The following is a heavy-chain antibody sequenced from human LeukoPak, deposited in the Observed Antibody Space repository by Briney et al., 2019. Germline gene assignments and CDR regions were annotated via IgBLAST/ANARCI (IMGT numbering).Heavy chain of an antibody. Sequence: GGSLRLSCAASGFTFSSSGMHWVRQAPGKGLEWVALIWYDGSKRYYVDSVKGRFTISRDNSKNTLFLQMNSPRAEDTAVYYCARVTGSRIFGGGMDVWGQGTTVTVSS. V-gene: IGHV3-33*01. CDR1: GFTFSSSG. CDR2: IWYDGSKR. D-gene: IGHD3-3*02. J-gene: IGHJ6*02. CDR3: ARVTGSRIFGGGMDV.